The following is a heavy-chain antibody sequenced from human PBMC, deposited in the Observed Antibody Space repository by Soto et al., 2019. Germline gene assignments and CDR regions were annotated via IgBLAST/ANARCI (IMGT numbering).Heavy chain of an antibody. CDR2: IMPIFAAP. V-gene: IGHV1-69*06. CDR3: ATGARYCSGGSCYPDA. Sequence: QVQLMQSGAEVKKPGSSVKVSCKASGGTISTNVISWVRQAPGQGLEWMGEIMPIFAAPNNAQKFQGRLTITADTSTTTVYMELSSLTSEDTAVYCCATGARYCSGGSCYPDAWGQGTLVIVSS. D-gene: IGHD2-15*01. J-gene: IGHJ5*02. CDR1: GGTISTNV.